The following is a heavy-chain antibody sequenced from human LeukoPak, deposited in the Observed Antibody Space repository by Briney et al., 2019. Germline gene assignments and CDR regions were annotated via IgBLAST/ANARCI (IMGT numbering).Heavy chain of an antibody. CDR1: GGSINSSSYY. Sequence: SETLSLTCTVSGGSINSSSYYWGWLRQPPGTGLEWIGSIYYSGSTYYNPSLKSRVTISVDTSKNQFSLKLSSVTAADTAVYYCARPMTTDANFDYWGQGTLVTVSS. CDR3: ARPMTTDANFDY. V-gene: IGHV4-39*01. CDR2: IYYSGST. J-gene: IGHJ4*02. D-gene: IGHD4-11*01.